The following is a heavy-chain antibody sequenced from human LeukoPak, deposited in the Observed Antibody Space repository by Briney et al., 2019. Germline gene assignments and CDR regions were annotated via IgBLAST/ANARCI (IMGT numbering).Heavy chain of an antibody. D-gene: IGHD3-10*01. CDR3: ATAGLWFGELLLSVWAFDI. V-gene: IGHV1-24*01. Sequence: VASVKVSCKVSGYTLTELSMHWVRQAPGKGLEWMGGLDPEDGETIYAQKFQGRVTMTEDTSTDTAYMELSSLRSEDTAVYYCATAGLWFGELLLSVWAFDIWGQGTMVTVSS. CDR1: GYTLTELS. CDR2: LDPEDGET. J-gene: IGHJ3*02.